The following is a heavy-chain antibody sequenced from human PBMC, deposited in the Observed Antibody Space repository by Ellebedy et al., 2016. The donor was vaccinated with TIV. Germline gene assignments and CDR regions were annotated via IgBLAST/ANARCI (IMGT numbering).Heavy chain of an antibody. CDR2: ISYDGSNK. V-gene: IGHV3-30*03. Sequence: PGGSLRLSCAASGFTFSSYGMHWVRQAPGKGLEWVAVISYDGSNKYYADSVKCRFTISRDNSKNTLYLQMNSLRAEDTAVYYCARDEVYSSRWYAYYYYGMDVWGQGTTVTVSS. CDR1: GFTFSSYG. D-gene: IGHD6-13*01. J-gene: IGHJ6*02. CDR3: ARDEVYSSRWYAYYYYGMDV.